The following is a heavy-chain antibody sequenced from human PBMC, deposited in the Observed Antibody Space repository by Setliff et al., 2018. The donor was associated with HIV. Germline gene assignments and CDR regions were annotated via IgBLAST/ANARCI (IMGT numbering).Heavy chain of an antibody. CDR3: AGPRGDEAFDI. Sequence: GASVKVSCKASGGTSSTHAMSWVRQAPGQGLEWMGQIISILDITTYAQQLQGRVTITADESTSTFYMELSSLRSADTAVYYCAGPRGDEAFDIWGQGTKVTVSS. CDR2: IISILDIT. D-gene: IGHD3-10*01. J-gene: IGHJ3*02. V-gene: IGHV1-69*10. CDR1: GGTSSTHA.